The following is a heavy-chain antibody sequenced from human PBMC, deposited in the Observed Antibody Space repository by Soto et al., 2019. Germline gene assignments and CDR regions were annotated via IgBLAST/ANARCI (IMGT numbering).Heavy chain of an antibody. Sequence: QVQLVQSGAEVKKPGSSXKVXXXASGGTFSSYTISWVRQAPGQGLEWMGRIIPILGIANYAQKFQGRVTITADKSTSTAYMELSSLRSEDTAVYYCARAYYYGSGRNYYFDYWGQGTLVTVSS. CDR1: GGTFSSYT. CDR3: ARAYYYGSGRNYYFDY. CDR2: IIPILGIA. V-gene: IGHV1-69*02. D-gene: IGHD3-10*01. J-gene: IGHJ4*02.